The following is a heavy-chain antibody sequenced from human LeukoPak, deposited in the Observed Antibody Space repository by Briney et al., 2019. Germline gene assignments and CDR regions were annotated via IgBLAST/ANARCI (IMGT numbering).Heavy chain of an antibody. D-gene: IGHD6-13*01. CDR2: ISENGGST. J-gene: IGHJ4*02. V-gene: IGHV3-43*02. CDR3: AKARGSSWYGEDY. CDR1: GFIFSNHE. Sequence: PGGSLRLSCAASGFIFSNHEMNWVRQAPGKGLEWVSLISENGGSTYYADSVKGRFTISRDNSKNSLYLQINSLRAEDTAFYYCAKARGSSWYGEDYWGQGTLVTVSS.